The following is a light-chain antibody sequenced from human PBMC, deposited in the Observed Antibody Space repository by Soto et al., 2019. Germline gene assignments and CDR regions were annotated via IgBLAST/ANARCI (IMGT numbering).Light chain of an antibody. CDR1: QSVSSSY. Sequence: EIVMTQSPGTVSLSPGERATLSCRASQSVSSSYLAWYQQKPGLAPRLLIYDASSRATGIPARFSGSGSGTDFTLTISRLEPEDFAVYYCQQYGSSPITFGQGTRLEIK. CDR3: QQYGSSPIT. J-gene: IGKJ5*01. V-gene: IGKV3D-20*01. CDR2: DAS.